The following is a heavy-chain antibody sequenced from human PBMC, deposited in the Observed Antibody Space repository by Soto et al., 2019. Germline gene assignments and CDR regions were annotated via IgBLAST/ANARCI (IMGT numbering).Heavy chain of an antibody. Sequence: GGSLRLSCAVSGFYFNNYGINWVRQAPGKGLEWVSSVSKSDYTYYSDSAKGRFTISRDNAKNSVSLQMNSLRPEDTAVYYCAREDSIIIPAVSDFWGQGTLVTVSS. CDR3: AREDSIIIPAVSDF. CDR1: GFYFNNYG. CDR2: VSKSDYT. D-gene: IGHD2-2*01. J-gene: IGHJ4*02. V-gene: IGHV3-21*01.